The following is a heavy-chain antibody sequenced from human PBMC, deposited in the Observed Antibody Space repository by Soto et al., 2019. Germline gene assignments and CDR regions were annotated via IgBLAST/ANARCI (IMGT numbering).Heavy chain of an antibody. J-gene: IGHJ6*02. CDR2: IWYDGSNK. CDR1: GFTFSSYG. V-gene: IGHV3-33*01. Sequence: QVQLVESGGGVVQPGRSLRLSCAASGFTFSSYGMHWVRQAPGKGLEWVAVIWYDGSNKYYADSVKGRFTISRDNSKNTLYLQMNSRRAEDTAVYYCARADSSSWYGSTWSYYYGMDVWGQGTTVTVSS. CDR3: ARADSSSWYGSTWSYYYGMDV. D-gene: IGHD6-13*01.